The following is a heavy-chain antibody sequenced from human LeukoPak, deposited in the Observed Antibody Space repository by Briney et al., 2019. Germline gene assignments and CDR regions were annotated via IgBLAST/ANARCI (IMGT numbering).Heavy chain of an antibody. CDR2: IFGSGGSA. Sequence: GGSLRLSCAASGFTFGSYAMYWVRQAPGKGLEWVSGIFGSGGSAHYADSVKGRFTISRDNSKNTVYLQMDSLRVEDTAIYYCPKTTTGYSSGRYPAWPIDYWGQGTLVTVSS. CDR1: GFTFGSYA. V-gene: IGHV3-23*01. CDR3: PKTTTGYSSGRYPAWPIDY. J-gene: IGHJ4*02. D-gene: IGHD2-15*01.